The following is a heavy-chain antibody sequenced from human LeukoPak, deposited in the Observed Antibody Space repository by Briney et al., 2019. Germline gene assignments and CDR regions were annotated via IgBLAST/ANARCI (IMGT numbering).Heavy chain of an antibody. CDR2: TNPSSRNR. D-gene: IGHD5-18*01. Sequence: ASVKVSCKASGYTFTDYEINWVRQASGQELEWMGWTNPSSRNRAYAPKFEGRVTMTTDTSTSTAYMELRSLTSGDTAVYYCARNPSRSDTYFDLWGQGTLVTVSS. V-gene: IGHV1-8*01. CDR3: ARNPSRSDTYFDL. J-gene: IGHJ4*02. CDR1: GYTFTDYE.